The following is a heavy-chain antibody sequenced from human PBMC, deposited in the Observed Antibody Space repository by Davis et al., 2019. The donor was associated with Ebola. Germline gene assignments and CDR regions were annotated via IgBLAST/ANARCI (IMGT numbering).Heavy chain of an antibody. J-gene: IGHJ6*03. CDR2: INAGNGNT. CDR1: GYTFTSYA. Sequence: ALVKVSCKASGYTFTSYAMHWVRQAPGQRLEWMGWINAGNGNTKYSQKFQGRVTITRDTSASTAYMELSSLRSKDTAVYYCARGPDYYYYMDVWGKGTTVTVSS. V-gene: IGHV1-3*01. CDR3: ARGPDYYYYMDV.